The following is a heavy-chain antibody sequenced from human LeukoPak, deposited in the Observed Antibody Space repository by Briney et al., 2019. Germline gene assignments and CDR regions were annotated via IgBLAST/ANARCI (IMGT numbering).Heavy chain of an antibody. Sequence: SVKVSCKASGGTFSSYAISWVRQAPGQGLEWMGGVIPIFGTANYAQKFQGRVTITADKSTSTAYMELSSLRSEDTAVYYCARTMVRGVFDAFDIWGQGTMVTVSS. CDR2: VIPIFGTA. D-gene: IGHD3-10*01. J-gene: IGHJ3*02. CDR1: GGTFSSYA. CDR3: ARTMVRGVFDAFDI. V-gene: IGHV1-69*06.